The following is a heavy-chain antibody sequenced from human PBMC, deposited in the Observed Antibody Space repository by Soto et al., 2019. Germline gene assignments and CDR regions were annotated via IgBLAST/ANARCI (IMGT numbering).Heavy chain of an antibody. Sequence: SETLSLTCAVYGGSFSGYHWSWFRQPPGKGLEWIGEINPSGSINYNPSLKSRVTISVDTSKNQFSLKLSSVTAADTAVYYCARQSSGWTPNPIDYWGQGTLVTVSS. CDR3: ARQSSGWTPNPIDY. J-gene: IGHJ4*02. D-gene: IGHD6-19*01. CDR1: GGSFSGYH. CDR2: INPSGSI. V-gene: IGHV4-34*01.